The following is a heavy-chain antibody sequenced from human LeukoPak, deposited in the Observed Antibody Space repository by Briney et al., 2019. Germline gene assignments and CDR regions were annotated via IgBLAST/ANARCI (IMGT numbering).Heavy chain of an antibody. D-gene: IGHD3-22*01. CDR3: ARHPSYYYDSSGYYP. Sequence: GGSLRLSCAASGFTFSSYSMNWVRQAPGKGLEWVSSISSSSSYIYYADSVKGRFTISRDNAKNSLYLQMNSLRDEDTAVYYCARHPSYYYDSSGYYPRGQGTLVTVSS. J-gene: IGHJ4*02. V-gene: IGHV3-21*01. CDR1: GFTFSSYS. CDR2: ISSSSSYI.